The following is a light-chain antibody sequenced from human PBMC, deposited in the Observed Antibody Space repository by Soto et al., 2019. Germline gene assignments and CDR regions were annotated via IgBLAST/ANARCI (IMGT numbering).Light chain of an antibody. CDR1: QSISTY. V-gene: IGKV1-39*01. CDR2: AAS. CDR3: QQCYSSPRT. Sequence: DIQMTQSPSTLSASVGDRVTITCRASQSISTYLNWYQQKLGRAPTLLIYAASSLQSGVPSRFSVGGSVSVFTLHISSLQPEDFALSFRQQCYSSPRTFGQGTKVEIK. J-gene: IGKJ1*01.